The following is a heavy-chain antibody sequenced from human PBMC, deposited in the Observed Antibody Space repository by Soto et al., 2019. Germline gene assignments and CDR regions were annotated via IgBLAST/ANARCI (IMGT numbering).Heavy chain of an antibody. V-gene: IGHV4-30-2*03. CDR2: IFYSGSI. CDR1: GNASSSGGSS. D-gene: IGHD6-13*01. J-gene: IGHJ6*02. CDR3: ARLHPSAAGINYYYYGMDV. Sequence: SQTHSVTCTVSGNASSSGGSSYSWIRQHPGKGIVCIGCIFYSGSIYYYLFLKSRVTISVDTSKNQFSLNLSSVTATDTAVYYCARLHPSAAGINYYYYGMDVWGQGTTVTVSS.